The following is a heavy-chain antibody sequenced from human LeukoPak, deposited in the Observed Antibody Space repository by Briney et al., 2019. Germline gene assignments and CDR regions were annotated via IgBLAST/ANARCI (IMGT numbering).Heavy chain of an antibody. V-gene: IGHV3-30-3*01. Sequence: AGGSLRLSCAASGFTFRSYALHWVRQAPGKGLEWVALISSDGNLKYYADSVKGRFTISRDNPKNSLYLQMNSLRAEDTAVYYCAMGSSILLFDYWGQGTLVTVSS. CDR2: ISSDGNLK. CDR1: GFTFRSYA. CDR3: AMGSSILLFDY. D-gene: IGHD1-26*01. J-gene: IGHJ4*02.